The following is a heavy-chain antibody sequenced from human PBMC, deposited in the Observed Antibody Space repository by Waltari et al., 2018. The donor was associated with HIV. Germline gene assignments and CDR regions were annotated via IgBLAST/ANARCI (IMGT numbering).Heavy chain of an antibody. CDR2: IKQDGSEK. CDR3: AGRSPARRLNWFDP. D-gene: IGHD2-8*01. V-gene: IGHV3-7*01. Sequence: EVQLVESGVGLVQPGGSLGLSCADSGFPFSRYWMSWVRQAPGKGLGWVANIKQDGSEKYYVDSMKGRFTISRDNAKNSLYLQINSLRAEDTAVYYCAGRSPARRLNWFDPWGQGTLVIVSS. J-gene: IGHJ5*02. CDR1: GFPFSRYW.